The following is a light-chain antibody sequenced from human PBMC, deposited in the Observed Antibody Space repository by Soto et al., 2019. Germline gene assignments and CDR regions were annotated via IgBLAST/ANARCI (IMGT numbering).Light chain of an antibody. Sequence: EIVLTQSPGTLSLSPGERATLSCRASQSVSNNYLAWYQQKPGQAPRLLIYGASNRATGIPDRFSGSGSGTNFTLTISRLETEDFAGYYCQQYGSSGTFSQGTKVEIK. CDR1: QSVSNNY. CDR3: QQYGSSGT. J-gene: IGKJ1*01. V-gene: IGKV3-20*01. CDR2: GAS.